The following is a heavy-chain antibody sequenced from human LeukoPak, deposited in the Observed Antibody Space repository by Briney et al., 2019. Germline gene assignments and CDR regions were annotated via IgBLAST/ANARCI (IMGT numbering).Heavy chain of an antibody. CDR2: MNPNSGNK. V-gene: IGHV1-8*01. CDR1: GYSFTNFD. J-gene: IGHJ5*02. Sequence: ASVKVSCKASGYSFTNFDINWVRQATGQGLEWMGWMNPNSGNKGYAQKFQGRVTMTMNTSITTAYMELSSLRSEDTAVYYCARDNWFDPWGQGTLVTVSS. CDR3: ARDNWFDP.